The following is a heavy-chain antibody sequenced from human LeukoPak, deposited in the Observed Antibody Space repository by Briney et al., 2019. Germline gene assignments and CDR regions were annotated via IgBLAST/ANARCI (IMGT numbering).Heavy chain of an antibody. CDR3: ARACGGDCLYGMDV. Sequence: PGGSLRLSCAVSGFTVSSNYMSWVRQAPGRGRGWVSVIYSGGSKYYADSVKGRFTISRDNSKNTLYLQMNSLRAEDTAVYYCARACGGDCLYGMDVWGQGTTVTVSS. J-gene: IGHJ6*02. CDR1: GFTVSSNY. D-gene: IGHD2-21*02. V-gene: IGHV3-66*02. CDR2: IYSGGSK.